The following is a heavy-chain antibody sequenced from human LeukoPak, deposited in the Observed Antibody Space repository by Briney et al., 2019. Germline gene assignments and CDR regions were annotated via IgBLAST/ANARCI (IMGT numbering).Heavy chain of an antibody. D-gene: IGHD4-11*01. CDR1: DDSITMYY. V-gene: IGHV4-59*01. CDR3: ARGRVSSSTWYSTYYYYFYMDV. CDR2: VDHTGST. J-gene: IGHJ6*03. Sequence: SEALSLTCTVSDDSITMYYWTWIRQPPGQGLEWIGYVDHTGSTNFNPSLNGRVSISRDTSKNLFSLRLRSVTAADTAVYFCARGRVSSSTWYSTYYYYFYMDVWGKGTTVTVSS.